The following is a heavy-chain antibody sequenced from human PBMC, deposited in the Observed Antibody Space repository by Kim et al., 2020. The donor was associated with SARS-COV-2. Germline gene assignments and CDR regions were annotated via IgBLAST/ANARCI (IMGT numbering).Heavy chain of an antibody. J-gene: IGHJ6*03. CDR1: GFTFGDYA. D-gene: IGHD2-2*01. CDR2: IRSKAYGGTT. V-gene: IGHV3-49*04. Sequence: GGSLRLSCTASGFTFGDYAMSWVRQAPGKGLEWVGFIRSKAYGGTTEYAASVKGRFTISRDDSKSIAYLQMNSLKTEDTDVYYCTREGFEDPIVAAMVSRPLDYGYMDVWGKGTTVTVSS. CDR3: TREGFEDPIVAAMVSRPLDYGYMDV.